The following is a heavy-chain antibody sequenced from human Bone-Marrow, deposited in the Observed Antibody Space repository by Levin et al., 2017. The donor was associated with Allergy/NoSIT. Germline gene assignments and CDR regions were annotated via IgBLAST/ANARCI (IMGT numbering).Heavy chain of an antibody. CDR1: GFTFRNVW. D-gene: IGHD5-24*01. CDR2: LKSSLDGETT. J-gene: IGHJ3*02. CDR3: ATVHFVRDVDKNAFDI. V-gene: IGHV3-15*01. Sequence: GGSLRLSCAVSGFTFRNVWMTWVRQAPGMGLEWVGRLKSSLDGETTDYAAPVKGRFSISRDDSKNTLYLQMNSLKTEDTAVYYWATVHFVRDVDKNAFDIWGQGTIVTISS.